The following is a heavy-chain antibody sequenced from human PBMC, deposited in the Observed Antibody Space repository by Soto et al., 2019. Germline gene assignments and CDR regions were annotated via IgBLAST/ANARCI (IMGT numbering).Heavy chain of an antibody. CDR2: VFHSGST. CDR1: GVSIPNTSW. V-gene: IGHV4-4*03. Sequence: PRTLSLTFAVSGVSIPNTSWWLRSRQPTGKGLEWIGEVFHSGSTNYNPSLKSRVTISVDKSKNQFSLNLTSVTAADTAVYYCTRVAQGKCSGSRCYRWFDPWGQGTLVTVSS. D-gene: IGHD2-2*01. CDR3: TRVAQGKCSGSRCYRWFDP. J-gene: IGHJ5*02.